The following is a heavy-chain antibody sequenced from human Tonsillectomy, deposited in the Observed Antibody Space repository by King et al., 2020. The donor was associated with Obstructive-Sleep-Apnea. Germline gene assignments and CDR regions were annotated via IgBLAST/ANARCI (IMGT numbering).Heavy chain of an antibody. Sequence: QLVQSGAEVKKPGSSVKVSCKASGGTFSSYAISWVRQAPGQGLEWMGGIIPIFGTANYAQKFQGRVTITADESTSTAYMELSSLRSEDTAVYYCARGERYSSSWYYYGMDVWGQGTTVTVSS. D-gene: IGHD6-13*01. J-gene: IGHJ6*02. CDR1: GGTFSSYA. V-gene: IGHV1-69*01. CDR2: IIPIFGTA. CDR3: ARGERYSSSWYYYGMDV.